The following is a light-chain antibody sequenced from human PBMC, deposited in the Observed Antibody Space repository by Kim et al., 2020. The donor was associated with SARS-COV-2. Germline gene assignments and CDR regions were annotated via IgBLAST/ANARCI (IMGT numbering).Light chain of an antibody. CDR2: GAS. CDR1: QSISSY. CDR3: QQSYSTPLT. J-gene: IGKJ4*01. Sequence: DIQMTQSPSSLSASVGDRVTITCRASQSISSYLNWYQQKPGKAPKLLIYGASSLQSGVPSRFSGSGSGTDFTLTISSLQPEDFATYYCQQSYSTPLTFGGGTKVGIK. V-gene: IGKV1-39*01.